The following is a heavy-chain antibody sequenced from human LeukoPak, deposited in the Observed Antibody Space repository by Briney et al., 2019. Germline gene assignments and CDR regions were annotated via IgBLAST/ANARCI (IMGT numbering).Heavy chain of an antibody. CDR2: IYTSGST. V-gene: IGHV4-61*02. D-gene: IGHD3-22*01. CDR3: ASRGYNYESGGYYY. CDR1: GGSISSGSYY. J-gene: IGHJ4*02. Sequence: SQTLSLTCTVSGGSISSGSYYWSWIRQPAGKGLEWIGRIYTSGSTNYNPSLKSRVTISVDTSKNQFSLKLSSVTAADTAVYYCASRGYNYESGGYYYWGQGTLVTVSS.